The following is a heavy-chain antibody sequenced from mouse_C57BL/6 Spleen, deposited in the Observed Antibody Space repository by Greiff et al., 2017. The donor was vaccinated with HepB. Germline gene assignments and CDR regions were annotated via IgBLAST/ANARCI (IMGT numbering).Heavy chain of an antibody. J-gene: IGHJ2*01. CDR1: GYTFTSYG. CDR2: IYPRSGNT. V-gene: IGHV1-81*01. D-gene: IGHD1-1*01. Sequence: VKLMESGAELARPGASVKLSCKASGYTFTSYGISWVKQRTGQGLEWIGEIYPRSGNTYYNEKFKGKATLTADKSSSTAYMELRSLTSEDSAVYFCARNYGSSKWYFDYWGQGTTLTVSS. CDR3: ARNYGSSKWYFDY.